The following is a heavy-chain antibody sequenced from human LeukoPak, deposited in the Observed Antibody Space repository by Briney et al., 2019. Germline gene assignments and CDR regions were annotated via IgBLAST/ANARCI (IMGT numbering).Heavy chain of an antibody. Sequence: GGSLRLSCAVSGFTFSSYEMSWVRQAPGKGLEWVANIKQDGSEKNYVGSVKGRFTISRDNAKSSLYLQMNSLRAEDTVVYYCAREMSWSGRDYWGQGTLVTVSS. CDR1: GFTFSSYE. J-gene: IGHJ4*02. V-gene: IGHV3-7*05. CDR2: IKQDGSEK. CDR3: AREMSWSGRDY. D-gene: IGHD3-10*01.